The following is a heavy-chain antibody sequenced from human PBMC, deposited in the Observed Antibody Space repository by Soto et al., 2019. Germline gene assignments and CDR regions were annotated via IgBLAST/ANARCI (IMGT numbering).Heavy chain of an antibody. CDR3: ARNRMGDAFDI. D-gene: IGHD2-15*01. Sequence: TGGSLRLSCAASGFTFSDYYMSWIRQAPGKGLEWVSYISSSSSYTNYADSVKGRFTISRDNAKNSLYLQMNSLRAEDTAVYYCARNRMGDAFDIWGQGTTVTVSS. J-gene: IGHJ3*02. V-gene: IGHV3-11*03. CDR1: GFTFSDYY. CDR2: ISSSSSYT.